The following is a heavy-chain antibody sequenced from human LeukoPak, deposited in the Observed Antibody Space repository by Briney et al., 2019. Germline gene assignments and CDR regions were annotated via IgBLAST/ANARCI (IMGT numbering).Heavy chain of an antibody. Sequence: ASVKVSCKAFGYTFTSNYMHWVRQAPGQGPEWMGVISPSGGSTTYAQKFQGRVTLTRDMSTSTDYLELSSLRSEDTAVYYCARDNSVRDEAWCFNPWGRGTLSPSPQ. CDR2: ISPSGGST. CDR3: ARDNSVRDEAWCFNP. J-gene: IGHJ5*02. D-gene: IGHD2-8*02. CDR1: GYTFTSNY. V-gene: IGHV1-46*01.